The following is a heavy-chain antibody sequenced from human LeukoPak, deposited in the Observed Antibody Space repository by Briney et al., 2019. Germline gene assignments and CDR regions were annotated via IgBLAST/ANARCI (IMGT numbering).Heavy chain of an antibody. Sequence: PGGSLRLSCAASGFSFSDHYMDWVRLAPGKRLEWVGRIKNKANSYGTDYAASVKGRFTLSRDDSKDSLYLQMNSLRSEDTALYYCTRVRLGAATRYFDYWGQGTLVTVSS. CDR2: IKNKANSYGT. CDR3: TRVRLGAATRYFDY. D-gene: IGHD1-26*01. CDR1: GFSFSDHY. V-gene: IGHV3-72*01. J-gene: IGHJ4*02.